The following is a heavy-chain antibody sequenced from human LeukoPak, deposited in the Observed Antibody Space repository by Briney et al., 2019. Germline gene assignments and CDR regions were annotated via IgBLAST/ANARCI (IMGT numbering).Heavy chain of an antibody. CDR1: GYSFTDYW. CDR2: TYRRDSHT. J-gene: IGHJ6*03. CDR3: TRVDIYYYYMQF. Sequence: GESLKISCKTSGYSFTDYWIRWGRQMPGKGLEWMGITYRRDSHTIYSPSFQGQVTVSADKSITTASLQWSNLKASDTAIYYCTRVDIYYYYMQFWGKGTTVSVSS. V-gene: IGHV5-51*06.